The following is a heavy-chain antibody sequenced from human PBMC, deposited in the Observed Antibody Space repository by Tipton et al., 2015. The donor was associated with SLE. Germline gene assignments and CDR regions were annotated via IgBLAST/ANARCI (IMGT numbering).Heavy chain of an antibody. J-gene: IGHJ4*02. CDR2: IWYDGSNK. V-gene: IGHV3-33*06. Sequence: SGFTFSSYGMHWVRQAPGKGLEWVAVIWYDGSNKYYADSVKGRFTISRDNSKNTLYLQMNSLRAEDTAVYYCAKGGGCSGGSCYSLDYWGQGTLVTVSS. D-gene: IGHD2-15*01. CDR1: GFTFSSYG. CDR3: AKGGGCSGGSCYSLDY.